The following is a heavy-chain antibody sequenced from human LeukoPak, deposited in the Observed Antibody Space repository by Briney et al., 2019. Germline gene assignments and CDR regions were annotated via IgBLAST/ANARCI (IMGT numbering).Heavy chain of an antibody. CDR2: IFYSGIT. V-gene: IGHV4-59*12. CDR1: GGSISPYY. CDR3: ARDEWELGLSVEYFQH. J-gene: IGHJ1*01. Sequence: SETLSLTCTVSGGSISPYYWSWIRQSPGKGLEFIGYIFYSGITNYNPSLKSRVTISVDTSKNQFSLKLSSVTAADTAVYYCARDEWELGLSVEYFQHWGQGTLVTVSS. D-gene: IGHD1-26*01.